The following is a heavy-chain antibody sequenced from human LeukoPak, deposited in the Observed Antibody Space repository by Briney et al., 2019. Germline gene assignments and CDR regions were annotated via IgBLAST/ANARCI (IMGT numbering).Heavy chain of an antibody. CDR2: ISSSGSTI. V-gene: IGHV3-48*03. D-gene: IGHD3-22*01. CDR3: ARGVSDYYDSRVNWFNP. Sequence: GRSLRLSCAASGFTFSSYAIHWVRQAPGKGLEWVSYISSSGSTIYYADSVKGRFTISRDNAKNSLYLQMNSLRAEDTAVYYCARGVSDYYDSRVNWFNPWGQGTLVTVSS. J-gene: IGHJ5*02. CDR1: GFTFSSYA.